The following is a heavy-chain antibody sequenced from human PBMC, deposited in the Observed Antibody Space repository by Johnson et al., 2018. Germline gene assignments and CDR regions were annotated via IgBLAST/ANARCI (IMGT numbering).Heavy chain of an antibody. J-gene: IGHJ1*01. CDR1: GGTFSSYT. Sequence: QVQLVESGAEVKKPGSSVKVSCKASGGTFSSYTISWVRQAPGQGLEWMGGIIPIFGTANYAQQFQGRVTITADQATSTAYMGLGSLRSEDTAVYYWARVFKTTVGATIFQHWGQGTLVTVSS. D-gene: IGHD1-26*01. V-gene: IGHV1-69*01. CDR2: IIPIFGTA. CDR3: ARVFKTTVGATIFQH.